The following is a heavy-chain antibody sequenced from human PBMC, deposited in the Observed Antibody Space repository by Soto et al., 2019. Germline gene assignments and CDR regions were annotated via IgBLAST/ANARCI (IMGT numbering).Heavy chain of an antibody. V-gene: IGHV3-66*01. CDR1: GFTVSSNY. CDR3: AGGGYIWGSYGAFDI. D-gene: IGHD3-16*01. CDR2: IYSGGST. J-gene: IGHJ3*02. Sequence: EVQLVESGGGLVQPGGSLRLSCAASGFTVSSNYMSWVRQAPGKGLEWVEVIYSGGSTYYADSVKGRFNISRDNSMNTLYLQMKSLRAEDTAVYYCAGGGYIWGSYGAFDIWGQGTMVTVSS.